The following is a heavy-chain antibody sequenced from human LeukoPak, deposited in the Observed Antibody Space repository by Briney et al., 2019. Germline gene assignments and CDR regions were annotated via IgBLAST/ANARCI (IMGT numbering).Heavy chain of an antibody. D-gene: IGHD2-15*01. CDR1: GFTFSSYA. Sequence: GGSLRLSCAASGFTFSSYAMHWVRQAPGKGLEWEAVISYDGSNKYYADSVKGRFTISRDNSKNTLYLQMNSLRAEDTAVYYCARDRYCSGGSCYSGPPWFDPWGQGTLVTVSS. V-gene: IGHV3-30*04. CDR2: ISYDGSNK. CDR3: ARDRYCSGGSCYSGPPWFDP. J-gene: IGHJ5*02.